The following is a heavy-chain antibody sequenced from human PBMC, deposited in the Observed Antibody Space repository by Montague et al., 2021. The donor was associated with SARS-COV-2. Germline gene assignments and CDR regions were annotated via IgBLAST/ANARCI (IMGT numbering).Heavy chain of an antibody. CDR2: IYYSGST. CDR3: ARSDLSVIVLVVYATRGGYFAR. Sequence: SETLSLTCTVYGGSISSSSYYWGWIRQPPGKGLEWIGSIYYSGSTYYNPSLKGRVTISVDTSKNQFSLKLSSVTAADTAVYYCARSDLSVIVLVVYATRGGYFARWGRGTLVTVSS. V-gene: IGHV4-39*07. CDR1: GGSISSSSYY. D-gene: IGHD2-8*02. J-gene: IGHJ2*01.